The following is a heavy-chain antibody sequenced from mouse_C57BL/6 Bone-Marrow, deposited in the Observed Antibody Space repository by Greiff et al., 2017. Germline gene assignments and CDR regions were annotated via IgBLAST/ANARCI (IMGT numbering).Heavy chain of an antibody. D-gene: IGHD2-3*01. CDR2: IDPSDSYT. CDR3: ASDRDGCGGFYNAMDY. J-gene: IGHJ4*01. V-gene: IGHV1-69*01. CDR1: GYTFTSYW. Sequence: VQLQQPGAELVKPGASVKLSCKASGYTFTSYWMHWVKQRPGQGLEWIGEIDPSDSYTNYNQQFTGKSTLTVDKSYNTAYMQLSSLTSEDSAVYYSASDRDGCGGFYNAMDYWGQGTSVTVSS.